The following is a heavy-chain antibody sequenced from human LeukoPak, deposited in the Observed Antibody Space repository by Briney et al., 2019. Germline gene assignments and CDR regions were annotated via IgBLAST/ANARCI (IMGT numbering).Heavy chain of an antibody. CDR1: GFTFSSYA. D-gene: IGHD6-13*01. CDR3: ATRLSQQLDY. Sequence: GGSLRLSCTGSGFTFSSYAMSWVRQAPGKGLEWVSAISGSGGSTYYADSVKGRFTISRDNSKNTLYLQMNSLRAEDTAVYYCATRLSQQLDYWGQGTLVTVSS. V-gene: IGHV3-23*01. CDR2: ISGSGGST. J-gene: IGHJ4*02.